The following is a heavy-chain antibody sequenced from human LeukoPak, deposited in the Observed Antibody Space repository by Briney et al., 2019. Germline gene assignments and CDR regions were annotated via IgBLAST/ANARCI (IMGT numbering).Heavy chain of an antibody. Sequence: GASVKVSCKASGYTFTSYDINWVRQATGQGLEWMGWMNPNSGNTGYAQKLQGRVTMTTDTSTSTAYMELRSLRSDDTAVYHCARVDDFWSGYPHPIDYWGQGTLVTVSS. CDR1: GYTFTSYD. CDR2: MNPNSGNT. CDR3: ARVDDFWSGYPHPIDY. J-gene: IGHJ4*02. D-gene: IGHD3-3*01. V-gene: IGHV1-8*02.